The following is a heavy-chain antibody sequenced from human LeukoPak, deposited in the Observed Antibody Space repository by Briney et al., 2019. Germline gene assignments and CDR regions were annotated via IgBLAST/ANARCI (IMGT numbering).Heavy chain of an antibody. CDR1: GFTFSSYR. D-gene: IGHD6-13*01. Sequence: GGSLRLSCEASGFTFSSYRMSWVRQAPGKGLEWVAVISYDGSNKYYADSVKGRFTISRDNSKNTLYLQMNSLRAEDTAVFYCAKDRGQQGTRGPFDYWGQGTLVPVSS. J-gene: IGHJ4*02. CDR2: ISYDGSNK. CDR3: AKDRGQQGTRGPFDY. V-gene: IGHV3-30*18.